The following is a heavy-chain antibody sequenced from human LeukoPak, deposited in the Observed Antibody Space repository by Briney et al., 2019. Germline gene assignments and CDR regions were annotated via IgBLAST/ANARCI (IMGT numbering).Heavy chain of an antibody. CDR3: ARGSTKYSSSWYSYYYYYYMDV. V-gene: IGHV3-20*04. J-gene: IGHJ6*03. Sequence: GGSLRLSCAASGFTFDDYGMSWVRQAPGKGLEWVSGINWSGGSTGYADSVKGRFTISRDNAKNSLYLQMDSLRAEDTALYYCARGSTKYSSSWYSYYYYYYMDVWGKGTTVTVSS. CDR2: INWSGGST. D-gene: IGHD6-13*01. CDR1: GFTFDDYG.